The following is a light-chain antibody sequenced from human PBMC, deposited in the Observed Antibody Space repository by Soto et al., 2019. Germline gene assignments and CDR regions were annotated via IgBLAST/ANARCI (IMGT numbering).Light chain of an antibody. Sequence: QSALTQPASVSGSPGQSISIPCIGTSSDIGAFNFVSWYQQHPGKAPKVLIYGVTNRPSGVDYRFSGSKSGNTASLIISGLRPEDEADYYCSSFTSASTRIFGTGTKLTVL. CDR2: GVT. CDR1: SSDIGAFNF. V-gene: IGLV2-14*03. CDR3: SSFTSASTRI. J-gene: IGLJ1*01.